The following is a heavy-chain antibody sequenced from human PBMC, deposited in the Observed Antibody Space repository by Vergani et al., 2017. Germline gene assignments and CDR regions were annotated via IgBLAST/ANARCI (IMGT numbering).Heavy chain of an antibody. J-gene: IGHJ4*02. D-gene: IGHD4-11*01. Sequence: VQLVETGGGVVQPGGSLRLSCAASGFTFSSYAMSWVRQAPGKGLEWVSAISGSGGSTYYADSVKGRFTISRDNSKNTLYLQMNSLRAEDTAVYYCAKDTVPREGYFDYWGQGTLVTVSS. CDR1: GFTFSSYA. CDR3: AKDTVPREGYFDY. V-gene: IGHV3-23*04. CDR2: ISGSGGST.